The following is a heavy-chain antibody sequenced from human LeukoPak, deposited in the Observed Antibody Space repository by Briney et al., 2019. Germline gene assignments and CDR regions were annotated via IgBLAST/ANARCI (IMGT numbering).Heavy chain of an antibody. J-gene: IGHJ4*02. CDR2: ISSSGSTI. Sequence: GGSLRLSCAASGFTFSSYSMNWVRQAPGKGLEWVSYISSSGSTIYYADSVKGRFTISRDNAKNSLYLQMNSLRAEDTAVYYCARANHPYYDILTGYYRDYWGQGTLVTVSS. CDR1: GFTFSSYS. V-gene: IGHV3-48*04. CDR3: ARANHPYYDILTGYYRDY. D-gene: IGHD3-9*01.